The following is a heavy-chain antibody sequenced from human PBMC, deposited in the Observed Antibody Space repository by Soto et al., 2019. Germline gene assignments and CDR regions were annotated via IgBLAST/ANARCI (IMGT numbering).Heavy chain of an antibody. CDR1: GYTFTGYY. CDR3: ARDLAIIAARYTNLDYYYYGMDV. V-gene: IGHV1-2*04. CDR2: INPNSGGT. Sequence: ASVKVSCKASGYTFTGYYMHWVRQAPGQGLEWMGWINPNSGGTNYAQKFQGWVTMTRDTSISTAYMELSRLRSDDTAVYYCARDLAIIAARYTNLDYYYYGMDVWGQGTTVTVSS. D-gene: IGHD6-6*01. J-gene: IGHJ6*02.